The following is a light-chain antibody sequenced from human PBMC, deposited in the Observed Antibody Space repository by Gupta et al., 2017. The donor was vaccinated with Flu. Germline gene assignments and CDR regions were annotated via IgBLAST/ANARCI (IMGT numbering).Light chain of an antibody. V-gene: IGKV3D-11*02. CDR1: QSVGSY. CDR3: QQRNYGHSSLT. J-gene: IGKJ4*01. CDR2: DAS. Sequence: EIVLTQSPATLSLSPGERATLSCRARQSVGSYLAWYQQKPGQTPRLLIYDASNRATGIRAKCSGSGVGTDTNFTINSREAEDFEVYDCQQRNYGHSSLTFGEGTKVEIK.